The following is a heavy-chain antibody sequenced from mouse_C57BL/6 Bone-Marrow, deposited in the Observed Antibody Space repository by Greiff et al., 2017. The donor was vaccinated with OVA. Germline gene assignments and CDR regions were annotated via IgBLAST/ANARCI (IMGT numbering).Heavy chain of an antibody. CDR2: SDPSDSYT. J-gene: IGHJ2*01. CDR1: GYTFTSYW. Sequence: VQLQQPGAELVKPGASVKLSCKASGYTFTSYWMQWVKQRPGQGLEWIGESDPSDSYTNYNQKFKGKATLTVDTSSSTAYMQLSSLTSEDSAVYYCARGGIYDGYSYYFDYWGQGTTLTVSS. V-gene: IGHV1-50*01. D-gene: IGHD2-3*01. CDR3: ARGGIYDGYSYYFDY.